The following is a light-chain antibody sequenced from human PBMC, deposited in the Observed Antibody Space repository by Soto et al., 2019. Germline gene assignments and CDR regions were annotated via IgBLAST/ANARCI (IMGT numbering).Light chain of an antibody. J-gene: IGLJ3*02. Sequence: QSALTQPASVSGSPGQSIIISCTGTSSDVGGYNYVSWYQQHPGKAPKLMIYDVSNRPSGVSNRFSGSKSGNTASLTISGLQAEDEADYYCSSYTSSSTLWVFGGGTKVTVL. CDR1: SSDVGGYNY. CDR2: DVS. CDR3: SSYTSSSTLWV. V-gene: IGLV2-14*01.